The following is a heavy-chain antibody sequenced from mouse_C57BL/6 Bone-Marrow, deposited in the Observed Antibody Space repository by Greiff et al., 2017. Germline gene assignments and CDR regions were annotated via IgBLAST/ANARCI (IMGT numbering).Heavy chain of an antibody. V-gene: IGHV1-59*01. CDR3: AREGLYDGYYSYAMDY. D-gene: IGHD2-3*01. CDR1: GYTFTSYW. J-gene: IGHJ4*01. CDR2: IDPSDSYT. Sequence: QVQLQQPGAELVRPGTSVKLSCKASGYTFTSYWMHWVKQRPGQGLEWIGVIDPSDSYTNYNQKFKGKATLTVDTSSSTAYMQHSSLTSEDSAVYYCAREGLYDGYYSYAMDYWGQGTSVTVSS.